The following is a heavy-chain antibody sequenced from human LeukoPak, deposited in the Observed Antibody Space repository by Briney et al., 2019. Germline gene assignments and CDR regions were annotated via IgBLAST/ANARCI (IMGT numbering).Heavy chain of an antibody. Sequence: SETLSLTCAVYGGSFSGYYWSWIRQPPGKGLEWIGEINHSGSTNYNPSLKSRVTISVDTSKNQFSLKLSSVTAADTAVYYCARDREVWFDPWGQGTLVSVSS. V-gene: IGHV4-34*01. CDR2: INHSGST. J-gene: IGHJ5*02. CDR3: ARDREVWFDP. D-gene: IGHD3-16*02. CDR1: GGSFSGYY.